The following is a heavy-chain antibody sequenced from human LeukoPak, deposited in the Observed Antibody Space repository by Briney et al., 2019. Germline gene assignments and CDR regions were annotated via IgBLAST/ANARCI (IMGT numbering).Heavy chain of an antibody. V-gene: IGHV3-48*01. CDR1: GFTFSSYS. CDR3: AKDSDSSGYPYYFDY. J-gene: IGHJ4*02. CDR2: ISSSSSTI. D-gene: IGHD3-22*01. Sequence: PGGSLRLSCAASGFTFSSYSMNWVRQAPGKGLEWVSYISSSSSTIYYADSVKGRFTISRDNSKNTLYLQMNSLRAEDTAVYYCAKDSDSSGYPYYFDYWGQGTLVTVSS.